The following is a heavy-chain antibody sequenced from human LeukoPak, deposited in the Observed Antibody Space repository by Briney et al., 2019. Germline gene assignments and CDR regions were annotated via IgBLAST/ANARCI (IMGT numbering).Heavy chain of an antibody. V-gene: IGHV4-4*07. CDR1: GGSISSYY. D-gene: IGHD2-15*01. CDR2: IYTRGST. J-gene: IGHJ5*02. CDR3: ARDGQYCSGGSCYHSNWFDP. Sequence: SETLSLTCTVSGGSISSYYWSWIRQPAGKGLEWIGRIYTRGSTNYNPSLKSRVTMSVDTSKNQFSLKLSSVTAADTAVYYCARDGQYCSGGSCYHSNWFDPWGQGTLVTVSS.